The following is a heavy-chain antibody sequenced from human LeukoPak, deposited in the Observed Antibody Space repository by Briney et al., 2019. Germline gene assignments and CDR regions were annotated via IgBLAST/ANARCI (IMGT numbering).Heavy chain of an antibody. CDR2: INSDGINT. CDR3: ARSVVVVAANPRSYYYYYMDV. Sequence: GGSLRLSCAASGFTFSNYWMHWVRQAPGKGLVWVSRINSDGINTSYADSVKGRFTISRDNAKNTLSLQMNSLRAEDTAVYYCARSVVVVAANPRSYYYYYMDVWGKGTTVTVSS. D-gene: IGHD2-15*01. CDR1: GFTFSNYW. J-gene: IGHJ6*03. V-gene: IGHV3-74*01.